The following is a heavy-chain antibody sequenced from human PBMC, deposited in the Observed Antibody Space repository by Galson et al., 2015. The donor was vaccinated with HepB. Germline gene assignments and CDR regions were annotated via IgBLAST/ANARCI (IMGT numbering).Heavy chain of an antibody. CDR2: ISGGGGNT. D-gene: IGHD1-26*01. CDR3: AKSLRHYPYDMDV. V-gene: IGHV3-23*01. J-gene: IGHJ6*02. CDR1: GFIFNNYA. Sequence: LRLSCAASGFIFNNYAMTWVRQPPGKGLEWVSSISGGGGNTFYSESVKGRLTISRDNSKNTLFLQMNSLRADDTAVYSCAKSLRHYPYDMDVWGPGTTVSVSS.